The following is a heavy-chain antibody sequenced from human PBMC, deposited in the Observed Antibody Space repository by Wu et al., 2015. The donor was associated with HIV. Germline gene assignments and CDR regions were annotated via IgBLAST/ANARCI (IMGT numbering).Heavy chain of an antibody. J-gene: IGHJ2*01. CDR2: IHPSGGST. CDR3: SSLWCFDL. CDR1: GHTCTTYY. Sequence: QVQQVHSGAEVKKPGASVKVSCKASGHTCTTYYMSWVRQAPGQGLEWMGIIHPSGGSTSYAQKFQGRVTMTRDTSSSTVYMEVSSLRSEGTAIYKCSSLWCFDLWGRGTWSLSPQ. V-gene: IGHV1-46*03.